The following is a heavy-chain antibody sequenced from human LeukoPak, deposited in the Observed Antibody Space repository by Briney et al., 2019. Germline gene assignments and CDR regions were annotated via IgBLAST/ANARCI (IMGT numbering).Heavy chain of an antibody. Sequence: GGSLRLSCAAPGFTFSTYSMNWVRQAPGKGLEWVSSISSSSSYIYYADSVKGRFTISRDNAKNSLYLQMNSLRAEDTAVYYCASDPRALRLQSYYYYYMDVWGKGTTVTVSS. CDR1: GFTFSTYS. D-gene: IGHD5-12*01. CDR2: ISSSSSYI. CDR3: ASDPRALRLQSYYYYYMDV. V-gene: IGHV3-21*01. J-gene: IGHJ6*03.